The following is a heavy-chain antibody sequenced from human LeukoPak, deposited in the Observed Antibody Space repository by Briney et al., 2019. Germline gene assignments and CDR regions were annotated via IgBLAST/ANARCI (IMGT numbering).Heavy chain of an antibody. CDR2: IKQDGSQE. V-gene: IGHV3-7*01. Sequence: GGSLRLSCAASGFTFRNYWMSWVRQAPGKGPEWVANIKQDGSQENYVDSVKGRFTISRDNAKNSLNLQMNSLRVEDTAVYYCARWTGVTDYWSQGTLVTVSS. D-gene: IGHD5-18*01. CDR1: GFTFRNYW. J-gene: IGHJ4*02. CDR3: ARWTGVTDY.